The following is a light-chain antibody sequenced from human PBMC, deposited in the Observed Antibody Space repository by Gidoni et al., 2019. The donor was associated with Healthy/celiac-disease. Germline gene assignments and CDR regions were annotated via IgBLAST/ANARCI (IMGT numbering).Light chain of an antibody. V-gene: IGKV1-39*01. J-gene: IGKJ2*01. CDR1: QSISSY. Sequence: DIQMTQSPSSLSASVGDRVTIPCRASQSISSYLNWYQQKPGKAPKLLIYAASSLQSGVPSRFSGSGSGTDLTLTISSLQPEDFATYYCQQSYSTPPTFGQGTKLEIK. CDR3: QQSYSTPPT. CDR2: AAS.